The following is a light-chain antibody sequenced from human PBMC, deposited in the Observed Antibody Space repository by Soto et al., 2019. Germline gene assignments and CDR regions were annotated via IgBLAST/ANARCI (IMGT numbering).Light chain of an antibody. Sequence: DIQMTQSPSSLSASVGDRVTITCRASQSISSYLNWYQQKPGKAPKLLIYAASSLQSGVPSRFSGSGSGTDFTLTNSSLQPEYFATYYCQQSYSTPPRTFGKGTKVKIK. CDR2: AAS. V-gene: IGKV1-39*01. CDR3: QQSYSTPPRT. J-gene: IGKJ1*01. CDR1: QSISSY.